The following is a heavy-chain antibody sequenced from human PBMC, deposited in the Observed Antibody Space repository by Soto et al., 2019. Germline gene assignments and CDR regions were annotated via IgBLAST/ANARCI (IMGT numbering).Heavy chain of an antibody. CDR2: IVVGSGNT. CDR1: GFAFTSSS. D-gene: IGHD4-17*01. Sequence: GASVKVCWEASGFAFTSSSRRWVRQARGQRLEWIGWIVVGSGNTNYAQKFQERVAITRDMSTSTAYMELSSLRSEDTAVYYCAAGYGDYGDYDAFDIWGQGTMVTVS. V-gene: IGHV1-58*02. J-gene: IGHJ3*02. CDR3: AAGYGDYGDYDAFDI.